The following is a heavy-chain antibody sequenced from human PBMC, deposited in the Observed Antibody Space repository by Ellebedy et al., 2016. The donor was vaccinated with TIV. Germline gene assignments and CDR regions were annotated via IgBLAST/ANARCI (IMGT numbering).Heavy chain of an antibody. Sequence: MPGGSLRLSCTVSGGSISGSTYYWGWIRQPPGKGLEWIGTIYYSGSTYYNPSLKSRVTISVDTSKNQFSLRLSSVTAADTAVYYCARSWAATYYFDYWGQGTLVTVSS. CDR3: ARSWAATYYFDY. V-gene: IGHV4-39*01. J-gene: IGHJ4*02. CDR2: IYYSGST. CDR1: GGSISGSTYY. D-gene: IGHD2-15*01.